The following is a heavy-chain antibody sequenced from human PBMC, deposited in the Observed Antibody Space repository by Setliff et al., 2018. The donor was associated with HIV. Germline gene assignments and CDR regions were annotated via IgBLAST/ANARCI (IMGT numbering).Heavy chain of an antibody. Sequence: SETLSLTCAVYGGSFSGYYWNWIRQPPGKGLEWIGEISHSGTTNYNPSLKSRATISVDTSKNQFSLQLRSVTASDMAVYYCARGYEGSSPGGALDIWGQGTMVTVSS. D-gene: IGHD6-6*01. CDR3: ARGYEGSSPGGALDI. CDR1: GGSFSGYY. V-gene: IGHV4-34*01. CDR2: ISHSGTT. J-gene: IGHJ3*02.